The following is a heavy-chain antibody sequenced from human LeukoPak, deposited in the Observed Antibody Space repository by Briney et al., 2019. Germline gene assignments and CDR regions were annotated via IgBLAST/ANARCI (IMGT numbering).Heavy chain of an antibody. CDR2: IFAGGSA. D-gene: IGHD3-22*01. CDR1: EFTVISAY. J-gene: IGHJ3*02. Sequence: GGSLRLSCEASEFTVISAYMNWVRQAPGKGLEWVPDIFAGGSAYYADSVKGRFTISRDSSKNMVYLQMNSLTAEDTAVYYCARVPDRSGYGGAFDIWDQGTMVTVSS. V-gene: IGHV3-53*01. CDR3: ARVPDRSGYGGAFDI.